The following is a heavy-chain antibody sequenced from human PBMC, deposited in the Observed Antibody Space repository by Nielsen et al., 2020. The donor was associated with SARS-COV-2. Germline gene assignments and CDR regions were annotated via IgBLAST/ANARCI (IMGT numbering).Heavy chain of an antibody. CDR2: IGTAGDT. J-gene: IGHJ6*02. Sequence: GESLKISCAASGFTFSSYDMHWVRQAPGKGLELVSAIGTAGDTYYPGSVKGRFTISRENAKNSLYLQMNSLRAGDTAVYYCARGALRFLEWLGDYYYYGMDVWGQGTTITVSS. CDR3: ARGALRFLEWLGDYYYYGMDV. V-gene: IGHV3-13*01. D-gene: IGHD3-3*01. CDR1: GFTFSSYD.